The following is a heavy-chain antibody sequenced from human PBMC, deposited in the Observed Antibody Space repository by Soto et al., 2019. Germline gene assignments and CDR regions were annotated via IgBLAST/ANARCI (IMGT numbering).Heavy chain of an antibody. CDR2: ISGSGGST. V-gene: IGHV3-23*01. Sequence: PGGSLRLSCAASGFTFSSYAMSWVRQAPGKGLEWVSAISGSGGSTYYADSVKGRFTISRDNSKNTLYLQRNSLRAEDTAVYYCAKDLRPYYYDSSGYPFDYWGQGTLVTVSS. CDR3: AKDLRPYYYDSSGYPFDY. CDR1: GFTFSSYA. D-gene: IGHD3-22*01. J-gene: IGHJ4*02.